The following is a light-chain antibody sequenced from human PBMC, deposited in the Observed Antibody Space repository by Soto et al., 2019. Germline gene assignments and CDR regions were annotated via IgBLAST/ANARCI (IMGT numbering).Light chain of an antibody. V-gene: IGKV1-5*03. CDR1: QSISNW. Sequence: DIQMTQSPSTLPASVGDRVTITCRASQSISNWLAGYQQKPGKAPKLLISKASSLERGVPSKFSGSRSGTEFTLAISSLQPDDFATYYCQQYNGPSTTFGQGTRLDIK. CDR3: QQYNGPSTT. J-gene: IGKJ5*01. CDR2: KAS.